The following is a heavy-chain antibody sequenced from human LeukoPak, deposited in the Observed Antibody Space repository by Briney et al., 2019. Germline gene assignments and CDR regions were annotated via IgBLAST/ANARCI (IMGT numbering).Heavy chain of an antibody. Sequence: GGSLRLSCAASGLTFNSYGVHWVRQAPGKGLEWVAFIRYDGSNKYYADSVKGRFTISRDNSTNTLYLQMNSLRAEDRAVYYCENWAAARTYFFYFGGQGTLVTVSS. CDR1: GLTFNSYG. D-gene: IGHD5-18*01. J-gene: IGHJ4*02. V-gene: IGHV3-30*02. CDR2: IRYDGSNK. CDR3: ENWAAARTYFFYF.